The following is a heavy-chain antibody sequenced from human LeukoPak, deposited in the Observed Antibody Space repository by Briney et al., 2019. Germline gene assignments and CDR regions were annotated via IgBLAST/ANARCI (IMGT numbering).Heavy chain of an antibody. D-gene: IGHD2-15*01. CDR3: ARQTTSRSGPLDY. J-gene: IGHJ4*02. V-gene: IGHV5-51*01. CDR2: IYPGDSDT. CDR1: GYSFTSYW. Sequence: GESLKIPCKGSGYSFTSYWIGWVRQMPGKGLEWMGIIYPGDSDTRYSPSFQGQVTISADKSISTAYLQWSSLKASDTAMYYCARQTTSRSGPLDYWGQGTLAAVSS.